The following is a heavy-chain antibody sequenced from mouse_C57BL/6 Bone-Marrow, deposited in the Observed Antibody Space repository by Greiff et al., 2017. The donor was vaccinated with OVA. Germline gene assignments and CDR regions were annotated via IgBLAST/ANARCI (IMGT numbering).Heavy chain of an antibody. CDR2: IYPRSGNT. CDR3: ARRYYGSRAWFAY. D-gene: IGHD1-1*01. J-gene: IGHJ3*01. CDR1: GYTFTSSG. V-gene: IGHV1-81*01. Sequence: VHLVESGAELARPGASVKLSCKASGYTFTSSGISWVKQRTGQGLEWIGEIYPRSGNTYYNEKFKGKATLTADKSSSTAYMELRSLTSEDSAVYFCARRYYGSRAWFAYWGQGTLVTVSA.